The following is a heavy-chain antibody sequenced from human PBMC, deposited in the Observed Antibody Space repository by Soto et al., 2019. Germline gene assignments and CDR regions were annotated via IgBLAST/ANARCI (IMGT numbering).Heavy chain of an antibody. D-gene: IGHD2-15*01. CDR2: IYPGDSDT. CDR3: ARRGSCSGGSCLWHGMDV. V-gene: IGHV5-51*01. CDR1: GYSFTTYW. J-gene: IGHJ6*02. Sequence: GESLKISCKGSGYSFTTYWIGWVRQMPGKGLEWMGIIYPGDSDTRYSPSFQGQVTISADKSISTAYLQWRSLKASDTAMYYCARRGSCSGGSCLWHGMDVWGQGTTVTVSS.